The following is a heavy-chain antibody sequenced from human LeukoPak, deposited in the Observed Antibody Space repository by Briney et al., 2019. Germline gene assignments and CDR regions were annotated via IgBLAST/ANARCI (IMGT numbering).Heavy chain of an antibody. CDR1: GYTFTSYD. CDR2: ISAYNDTT. D-gene: IGHD1-26*01. V-gene: IGHV1-18*01. CDR3: ARSLVGAPFDY. Sequence: ASVTVSCKASGYTFTSYDISWVRQAPGQGLEWMGWISAYNDTTKSEQRLQGRVTMTTDTSTSTAYMEVRSLRSDDTAVYYCARSLVGAPFDYWGQGTLVTVSS. J-gene: IGHJ4*02.